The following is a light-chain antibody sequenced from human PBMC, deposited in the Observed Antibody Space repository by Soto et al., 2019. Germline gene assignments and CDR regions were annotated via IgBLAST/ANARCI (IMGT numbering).Light chain of an antibody. V-gene: IGKV1-9*01. CDR2: IAS. J-gene: IGKJ5*01. CDR3: QQVNSYPIT. CDR1: QGIRNY. Sequence: DIQLTQSPSFLSASVGDRVTITCRASQGIRNYLAWYQQKPGRAPQLLIYIASTLQSGVPSRFSGSYSGTEFNLTITRLQTEDFATYDCQQVNSYPITFGQGTRLEIK.